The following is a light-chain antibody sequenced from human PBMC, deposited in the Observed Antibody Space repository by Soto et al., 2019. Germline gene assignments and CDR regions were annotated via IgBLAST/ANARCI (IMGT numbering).Light chain of an antibody. CDR3: QQYGRSPPMYT. Sequence: EIVLTQSPGTLSLSPGERATLSCRASQSVSSSYLAWYQQKPGQAPRLLIYGASSRATDIPDRFSGSGSGADFTLTISRLEPEDFAVYYCQQYGRSPPMYTFGQVTKLEIK. J-gene: IGKJ2*01. V-gene: IGKV3-20*01. CDR2: GAS. CDR1: QSVSSSY.